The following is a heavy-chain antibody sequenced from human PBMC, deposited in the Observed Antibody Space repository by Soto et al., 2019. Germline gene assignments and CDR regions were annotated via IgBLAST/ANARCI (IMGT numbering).Heavy chain of an antibody. CDR2: IYHSGST. CDR1: GVSISSGGYS. CDR3: ARSEATVLDY. V-gene: IGHV4-30-2*01. D-gene: IGHD4-17*01. Sequence: TSETLSLTCAVSGVSISSGGYSLSWIRQPPGKGLEWIGYIYHSGSTYYNPSLKSRVTISVDRSKNQFSLKLSSVTAADTAVYYCARSEATVLDYWGQGTLVTVSS. J-gene: IGHJ4*02.